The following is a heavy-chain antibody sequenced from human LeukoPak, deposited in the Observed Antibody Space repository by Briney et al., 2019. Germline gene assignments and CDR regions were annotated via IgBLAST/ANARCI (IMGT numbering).Heavy chain of an antibody. CDR2: MNPINGNT. CDR1: GFTFTNYD. D-gene: IGHD6-19*01. V-gene: IGHV1-8*01. J-gene: IGHJ4*02. CDR3: ARDCRWLAVAGCERTFDY. Sequence: ASVKVSCKATGFTFTNYDINWVRQATGQGLEWMGWMNPINGNTGYAQKLQGRVTMTTDTSTSTAHMELRSLRSDDTAVYYCARDCRWLAVAGCERTFDYWGQGTLVTVSS.